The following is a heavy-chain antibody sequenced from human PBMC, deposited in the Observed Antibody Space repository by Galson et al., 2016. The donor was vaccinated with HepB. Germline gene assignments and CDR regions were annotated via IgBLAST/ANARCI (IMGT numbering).Heavy chain of an antibody. CDR1: GGSISSYY. Sequence: SETLSLTCTISGGSISSYYWSWIRQTPGKGLEWIGCIYKSGSTNYSPSLNSRVTLSVDSSKNQFSLNLDSVTAADTAVYYCARGVTGTPYFDLWGPGALITVS. J-gene: IGHJ4*02. CDR3: ARGVTGTPYFDL. CDR2: IYKSGST. D-gene: IGHD2-21*02. V-gene: IGHV4-59*01.